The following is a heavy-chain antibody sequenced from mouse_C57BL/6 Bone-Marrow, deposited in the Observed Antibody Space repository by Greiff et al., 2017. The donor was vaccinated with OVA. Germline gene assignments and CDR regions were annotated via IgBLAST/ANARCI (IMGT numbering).Heavy chain of an antibody. V-gene: IGHV1-81*01. Sequence: VQLVESGAELARPGASVKLSCKASGYTFTSYGISWVKQRTGQGLEWIGEIYPRSGNTYYNEKFKGKATLTADKSSSTAYMELRSLTSEDSAVYFGARRGGGYFDVWGTGTTVTVSS. CDR1: GYTFTSYG. CDR2: IYPRSGNT. CDR3: ARRGGGYFDV. J-gene: IGHJ1*03.